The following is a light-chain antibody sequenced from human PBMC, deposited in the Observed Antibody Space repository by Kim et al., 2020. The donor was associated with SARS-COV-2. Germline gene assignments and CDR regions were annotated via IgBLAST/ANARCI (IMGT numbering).Light chain of an antibody. CDR3: AAWHDSLNGWV. J-gene: IGLJ3*02. V-gene: IGLV1-44*01. CDR1: SSNIGGNA. CDR2: SNS. Sequence: GQRVTISCSGGSSNIGGNAVNWYQQLPGTAPKLLIYSNSQRPSGVPDRFSGSKSGTSASLAISGLQSEDEADYYCAAWHDSLNGWVFGGGTKLTVL.